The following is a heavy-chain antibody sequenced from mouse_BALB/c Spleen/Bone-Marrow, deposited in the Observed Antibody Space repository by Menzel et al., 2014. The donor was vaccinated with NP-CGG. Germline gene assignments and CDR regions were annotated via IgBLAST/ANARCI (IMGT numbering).Heavy chain of an antibody. Sequence: VQLQQSGAELVKPGASVKLSCKASSYSFTRYYMYWVKQRPGQGLEWIGEINPSNGGTNFNEKFKSKATLTVDKSSSTAYMQFSSLTSEDSAVYYCTRSNYGYWYFDVWGAGTTVTVSS. J-gene: IGHJ1*01. D-gene: IGHD1-1*01. CDR1: SYSFTRYY. V-gene: IGHV1S81*02. CDR2: INPSNGGT. CDR3: TRSNYGYWYFDV.